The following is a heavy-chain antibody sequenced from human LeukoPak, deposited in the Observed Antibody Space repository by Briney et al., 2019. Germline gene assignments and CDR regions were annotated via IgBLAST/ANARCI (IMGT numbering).Heavy chain of an antibody. CDR2: IYYTGNT. J-gene: IGHJ4*02. CDR3: ARAVAGWYYFDY. V-gene: IGHV4-39*07. D-gene: IGHD6-19*01. CDR1: GGSISSSAYY. Sequence: PSETLSLTCTVSGGSISSSAYYWGWIRQPPGKGLEWIGSIYYTGNTYYNPSLKSRVTISVDTSKNQFSLKLSSVTAADTAVYYCARAVAGWYYFDYWGQGTLVTVSS.